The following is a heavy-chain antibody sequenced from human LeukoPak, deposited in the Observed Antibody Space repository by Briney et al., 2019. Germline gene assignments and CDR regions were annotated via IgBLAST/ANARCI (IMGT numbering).Heavy chain of an antibody. CDR2: ISDTGATT. Sequence: QPGGSLRLSCAGSGSTFSSYAMSWVRQAPGKGLEWVSAISDTGATTYDADSVKGRFTISRDNSRSTLYLQMNSLRAEDTALYYCAKDTSIGRYCTNGVCSPFDYWGQGTLVTVSS. D-gene: IGHD2-8*01. CDR3: AKDTSIGRYCTNGVCSPFDY. CDR1: GSTFSSYA. J-gene: IGHJ4*02. V-gene: IGHV3-23*01.